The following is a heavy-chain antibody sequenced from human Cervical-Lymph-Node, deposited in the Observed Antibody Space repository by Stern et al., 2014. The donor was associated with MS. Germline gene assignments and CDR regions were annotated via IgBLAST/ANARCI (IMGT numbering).Heavy chain of an antibody. CDR2: IVVGSGNT. J-gene: IGHJ6*02. CDR1: GFTFTSSA. CDR3: AAGYDPKNYYYGMDV. D-gene: IGHD2-2*01. Sequence: QLLEPGPEVKKPGTSVKVSCKASGFTFTSSAVQWVRQARGQRLEWKGWIVVGSGNTNYAQKFQERVTITRDMSTSTAYMELSSLRSEDTAVYYCAAGYDPKNYYYGMDVWGQGTTVTVSS. V-gene: IGHV1-58*01.